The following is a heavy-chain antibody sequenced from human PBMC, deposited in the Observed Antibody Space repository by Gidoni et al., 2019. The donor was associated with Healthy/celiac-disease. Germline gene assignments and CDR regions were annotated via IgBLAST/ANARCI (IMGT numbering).Heavy chain of an antibody. CDR2: INQSGSR. D-gene: IGHD4-17*01. V-gene: IGHV4-34*01. CDR3: ARTTADYGDYPLFDC. J-gene: IGHJ4*02. Sequence: QGQLQQWGAGLLKPSETPSLTCAVHGGSFSGYYWRWIRQPPGRGLEWIGEINQSGSRNDNPSHKSRLTISVDTSKNQFSLKLSSVTAADTAVYYCARTTADYGDYPLFDCWGQGTLVTVSS. CDR1: GGSFSGYY.